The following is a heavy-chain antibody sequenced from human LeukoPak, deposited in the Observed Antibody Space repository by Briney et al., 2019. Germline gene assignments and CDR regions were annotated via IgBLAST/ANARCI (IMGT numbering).Heavy chain of an antibody. CDR2: INHSGST. Sequence: SETLSLTCAVYGGSFSGYYWSWIRQPPGKGLEWIGEINHSGSTNYNPSLKSRVTISVDTSKNQFSLKLSSVTAADTAVYYCARGSVCSSTGCYLSKETPNYFDYWGKGTLVTVS. CDR1: GGSFSGYY. CDR3: ARGSVCSSTGCYLSKETPNYFDY. V-gene: IGHV4-34*01. D-gene: IGHD2-2*01. J-gene: IGHJ4*02.